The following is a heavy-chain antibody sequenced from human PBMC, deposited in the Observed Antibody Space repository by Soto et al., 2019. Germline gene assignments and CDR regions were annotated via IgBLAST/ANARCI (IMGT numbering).Heavy chain of an antibody. CDR3: ATWHEQEHAYDV. Sequence: DVQLVESGGGLIQPGESLRLSCAAFGLTISGKKYVAWVRQAPGKGLEWVSALYDVDGSFYADSVKGRFTTSSDSSKTTVYLQMNDLRPDDTAVDYCATWHEQEHAYDVCGQGTTVTVSS. J-gene: IGHJ3*01. V-gene: IGHV3-53*01. D-gene: IGHD1-1*01. CDR1: GLTISGKKY. CDR2: LYDVDGS.